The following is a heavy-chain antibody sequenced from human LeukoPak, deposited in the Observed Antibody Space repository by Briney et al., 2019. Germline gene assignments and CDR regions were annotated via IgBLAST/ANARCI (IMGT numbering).Heavy chain of an antibody. D-gene: IGHD6-19*01. V-gene: IGHV3-23*01. Sequence: GESLRLACAASGFTFSNYAMSWVRQAPGKGLEWVSSISVSGGNTYYADSVKGRFTISRDNSKNTLYLQMNSLTAGDTALYYCATKQWLVRGWFDPWGQGTLVTVSS. CDR3: ATKQWLVRGWFDP. J-gene: IGHJ5*02. CDR2: ISVSGGNT. CDR1: GFTFSNYA.